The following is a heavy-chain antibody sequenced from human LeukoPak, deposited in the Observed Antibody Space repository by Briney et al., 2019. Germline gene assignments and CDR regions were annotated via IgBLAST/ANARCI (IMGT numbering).Heavy chain of an antibody. V-gene: IGHV3-30-3*01. CDR1: GFTFSSYA. J-gene: IGHJ1*01. Sequence: QSGRSLRLSCAASGFTFSSYAMHWVRQAPGKGLEWVAVISYDGSNKYYADSVKGRFTISRDNSKNTLYLQMNSLRAEDTAVYYCADDYYDSSGYYYFQHWGQGTLVTVSS. CDR3: ADDYYDSSGYYYFQH. CDR2: ISYDGSNK. D-gene: IGHD3-22*01.